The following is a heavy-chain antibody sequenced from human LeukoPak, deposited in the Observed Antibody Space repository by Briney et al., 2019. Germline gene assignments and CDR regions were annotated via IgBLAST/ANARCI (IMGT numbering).Heavy chain of an antibody. CDR1: GFIFTKYW. J-gene: IGHJ4*02. Sequence: GGSLRLSCAASGFIFTKYWMHWVRQAPGRGLVWVSHVNSDGSATSYADSVKGRFTISRDNAKNTVYLHMNSLRVEDTAVYYCTSFYETNWGQGTLVTVSS. D-gene: IGHD2/OR15-2a*01. V-gene: IGHV3-74*01. CDR2: VNSDGSAT. CDR3: TSFYETN.